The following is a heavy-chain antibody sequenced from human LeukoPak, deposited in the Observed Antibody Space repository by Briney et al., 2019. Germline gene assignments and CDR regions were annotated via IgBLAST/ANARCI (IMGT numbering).Heavy chain of an antibody. CDR1: GFTFSSYG. V-gene: IGHV3-30*02. CDR2: IRYDGSNK. Sequence: GGSLRLSCAASGFTFSSYGMHWVRQAPGKGLEWVAFIRYDGSNKYYTDSVKGRFTISRDNSKNTLYLQMNSLRAEDTAVYYCAKDPRIAAAGTYWGQGTLVTVSS. J-gene: IGHJ4*02. D-gene: IGHD6-13*01. CDR3: AKDPRIAAAGTY.